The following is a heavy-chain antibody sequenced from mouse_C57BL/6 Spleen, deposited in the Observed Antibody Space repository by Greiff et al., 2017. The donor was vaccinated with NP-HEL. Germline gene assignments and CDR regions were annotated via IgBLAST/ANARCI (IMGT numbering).Heavy chain of an antibody. J-gene: IGHJ2*01. Sequence: QVQLQQPGAELVMPGASVKLSCKASGYTFTSYWMHWVKQRPGQGLEWIGEIDPSDSYTNYNQKFKGKSTLTVDKSSSTAYMQLSSLTSEDSAVYYCARRMTTVVATYFDYWGKGTTLTVSS. CDR3: ARRMTTVVATYFDY. CDR2: IDPSDSYT. CDR1: GYTFTSYW. V-gene: IGHV1-69*01. D-gene: IGHD1-1*01.